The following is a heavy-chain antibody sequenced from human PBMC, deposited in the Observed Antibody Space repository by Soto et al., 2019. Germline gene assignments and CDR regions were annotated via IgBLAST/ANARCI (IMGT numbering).Heavy chain of an antibody. J-gene: IGHJ4*02. CDR1: GYTFSSYG. V-gene: IGHV1-2*04. Sequence: ASVKVSCKASGYTFSSYGINWVRQAPGQGLEWMGWINPNSGGTNYAQKFQGWVTMTRDTSISTAYMELSRLRSDDTAVYYCAGGRDFDYWGQGTLVTVSS. CDR3: AGGRDFDY. CDR2: INPNSGGT.